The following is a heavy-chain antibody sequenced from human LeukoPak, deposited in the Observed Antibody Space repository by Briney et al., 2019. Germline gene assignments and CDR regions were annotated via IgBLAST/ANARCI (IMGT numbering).Heavy chain of an antibody. J-gene: IGHJ4*02. CDR1: GFTFSGYG. D-gene: IGHD6-13*01. Sequence: GGSLRLSCAASGFTFSGYGMNWVRQTPGKGLEWLAFIQNDGSNTFYADSVKGRFTISRDNSKNTLYLQMNSLRAEDTAVYYCAREWARSAGTDYWGQGTLVTVSS. CDR3: AREWARSAGTDY. V-gene: IGHV3-30*02. CDR2: IQNDGSNT.